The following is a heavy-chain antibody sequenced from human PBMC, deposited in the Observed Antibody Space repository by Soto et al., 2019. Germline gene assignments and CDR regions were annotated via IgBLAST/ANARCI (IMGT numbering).Heavy chain of an antibody. CDR3: ARGNTHGYYYMDV. J-gene: IGHJ6*03. CDR1: GGSFSGYY. CDR2: FYYSGLT. D-gene: IGHD3-3*01. V-gene: IGHV4-59*08. Sequence: SETLSLTCAVYGGSFSGYYWTWIRQPPGKGLEWIGYFYYSGLTNYNPSLKSRVTISLNTSKNQFSLKLTSVTAADTAVYFCARGNTHGYYYMDVWGRGTTVTSP.